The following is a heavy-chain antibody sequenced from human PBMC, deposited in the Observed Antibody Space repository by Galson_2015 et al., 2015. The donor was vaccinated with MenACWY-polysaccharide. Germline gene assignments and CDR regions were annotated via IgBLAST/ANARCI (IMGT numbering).Heavy chain of an antibody. V-gene: IGHV3-74*01. Sequence: SLRLSCAASEFTFSSHWMHWVRQAPGKGLVWVSRINSDGRSTTHADSVKGRFTISRDNAKNTLLLQMNSLRAEDTAIYYCARSKFSSGYFVRAFDYWGQGTLVTVSS. J-gene: IGHJ4*02. CDR2: INSDGRST. D-gene: IGHD3-22*01. CDR1: EFTFSSHW. CDR3: ARSKFSSGYFVRAFDY.